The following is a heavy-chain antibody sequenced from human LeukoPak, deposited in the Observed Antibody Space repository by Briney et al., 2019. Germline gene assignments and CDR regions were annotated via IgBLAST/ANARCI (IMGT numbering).Heavy chain of an antibody. CDR3: ARALHFYDAFDI. Sequence: GGSLRLSCAASGFTFTTYAMSWVRQAPGKGLEWVSDISSSSSTIYYADSVKGRFTISRDNAKNSLYLQMNSLRAEDTAVYYCARALHFYDAFDIWGQGTMVTVSS. V-gene: IGHV3-48*01. J-gene: IGHJ3*02. D-gene: IGHD2/OR15-2a*01. CDR1: GFTFTTYA. CDR2: ISSSSSTI.